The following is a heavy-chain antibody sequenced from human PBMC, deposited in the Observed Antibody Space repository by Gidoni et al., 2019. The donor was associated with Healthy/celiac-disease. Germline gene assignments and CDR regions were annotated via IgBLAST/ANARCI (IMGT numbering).Heavy chain of an antibody. CDR3: ARDSSSPRGRWFDP. Sequence: QVQLQESGPGLVKPSQTLSLNYTVSVGSIRRGGYYWSWIRQHPGKGMEWIGYHYYSGSTYYNPSLKSRVTISVDTSKNQFSLKLSSVTAADTAVYYCARDSSSPRGRWFDPWGQGTLVTVSS. V-gene: IGHV4-31*03. CDR2: HYYSGST. D-gene: IGHD2-15*01. CDR1: VGSIRRGGYY. J-gene: IGHJ5*02.